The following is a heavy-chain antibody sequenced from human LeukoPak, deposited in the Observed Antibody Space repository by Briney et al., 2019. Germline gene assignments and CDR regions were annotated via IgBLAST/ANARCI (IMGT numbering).Heavy chain of an antibody. J-gene: IGHJ4*02. CDR1: GGSISSYY. Sequence: SETLSRTCTVSGGSISSYYWSWIRQPPGKGLEWIGYIYYSGSTNYNPSLKSRVTISVDTSKNQFSLKLSSVTAADTAVYYCARDSLLGNYLDYWGQGTLVTVSS. V-gene: IGHV4-59*01. D-gene: IGHD2-15*01. CDR3: ARDSLLGNYLDY. CDR2: IYYSGST.